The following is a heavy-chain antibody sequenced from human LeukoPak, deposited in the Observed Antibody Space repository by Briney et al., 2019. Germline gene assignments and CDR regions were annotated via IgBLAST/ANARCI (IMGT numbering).Heavy chain of an antibody. V-gene: IGHV1-2*04. J-gene: IGHJ3*02. CDR3: ALSSYGDYEAFDI. CDR2: INPNSGGT. Sequence: GASVKVSCTASGYTLTSYYMHWVRQAPGQGLEWMGWINPNSGGTNYAQKFQGWVTMTRDTSISTAYMELSRLRSDDTAVYYCALSSYGDYEAFDIWGQGTMVTVSS. CDR1: GYTLTSYY. D-gene: IGHD4-17*01.